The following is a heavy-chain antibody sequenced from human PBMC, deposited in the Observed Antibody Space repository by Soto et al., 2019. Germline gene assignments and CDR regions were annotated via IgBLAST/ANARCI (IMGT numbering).Heavy chain of an antibody. J-gene: IGHJ4*02. V-gene: IGHV2-5*02. CDR2: IYWDDDE. Sequence: QITLKESGPTLVKPTQTLTLTCTFSGFSLTTRGVAVGWIRQPPGKALEWLALIYWDDDEGYSPSLKSRLTITTDNSKNQVVLRMTTMDPVDTATYYCAHRQGGFSYYFDYWGQGTLVTVSS. D-gene: IGHD5-18*01. CDR1: GFSLTTRGVA. CDR3: AHRQGGFSYYFDY.